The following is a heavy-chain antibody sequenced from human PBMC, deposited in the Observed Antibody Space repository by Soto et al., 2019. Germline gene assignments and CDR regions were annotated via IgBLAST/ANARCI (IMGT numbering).Heavy chain of an antibody. Sequence: SDALSLTCAVSGGSISSRNWWRWVRQPPGEGLDWIGEIYHSGSTNYNPSLKSRVTISVDTSKNQFSLKLSSVTAADTAVYYCARHSGYSYGYPNWFDPWGQGTLVTVSS. CDR1: GGSISSRNW. J-gene: IGHJ5*02. CDR2: IYHSGST. D-gene: IGHD5-18*01. CDR3: ARHSGYSYGYPNWFDP. V-gene: IGHV4-4*02.